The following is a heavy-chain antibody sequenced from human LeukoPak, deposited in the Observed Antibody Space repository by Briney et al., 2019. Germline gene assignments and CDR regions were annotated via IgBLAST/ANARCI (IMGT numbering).Heavy chain of an antibody. CDR2: IRSDATSK. D-gene: IGHD3-10*01. CDR3: AKGGVFYYDSGLDY. V-gene: IGHV3-30*02. J-gene: IGHJ4*02. CDR1: GFTFSGYG. Sequence: GGSLRLSCAASGFTFSGYGMHWVRQAPGKGLEWVAFIRSDATSKYYADSVKGRFTISRDNSKNTLYLQMNSLNSEDTAVYYCAKGGVFYYDSGLDYWGQGTLVTVSS.